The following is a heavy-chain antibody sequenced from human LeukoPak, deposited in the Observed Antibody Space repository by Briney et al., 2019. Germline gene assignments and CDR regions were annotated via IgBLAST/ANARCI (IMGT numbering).Heavy chain of an antibody. Sequence: GGSLRHSCAASGFTFSDYYMTWIRPAPGKGLDWVSNIRSSASTIYYADSVKGRFTISRDNAKNSLYLQMNSLRAEDAAEYYCAAARYAGAFDIWGQGTMVTVSS. CDR1: GFTFSDYY. V-gene: IGHV3-11*04. CDR2: IRSSASTI. D-gene: IGHD2-8*01. J-gene: IGHJ3*02. CDR3: AAARYAGAFDI.